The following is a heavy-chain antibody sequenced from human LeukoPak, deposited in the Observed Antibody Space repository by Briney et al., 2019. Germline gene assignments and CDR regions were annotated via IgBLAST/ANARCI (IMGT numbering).Heavy chain of an antibody. CDR3: AREAASCGGDCLDY. D-gene: IGHD2-21*02. Sequence: GGSLRLSCAASGFTFSSYEMNWVRQAPGKGLEWVSYISSSGSTIYYADSVKGRFTMSRDNAKNSLYLQMNSLRAEDTAVYYCAREAASCGGDCLDYWGQGTLVTVSS. CDR2: ISSSGSTI. V-gene: IGHV3-48*03. J-gene: IGHJ4*02. CDR1: GFTFSSYE.